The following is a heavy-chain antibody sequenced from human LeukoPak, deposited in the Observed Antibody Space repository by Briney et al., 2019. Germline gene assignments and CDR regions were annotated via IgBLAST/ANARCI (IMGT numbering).Heavy chain of an antibody. CDR3: ARTPRCSGGSCYWDFDY. Sequence: SETLSLTCTVSGGSISSYYWSWIRQPPGKGLEWIGYIYYSGSTNYNPSLKSRVTISVDTSKNQFSLKLSSVTAADTAVYHCARTPRCSGGSCYWDFDYWGQGTLVTVSS. J-gene: IGHJ4*02. CDR2: IYYSGST. D-gene: IGHD2-15*01. CDR1: GGSISSYY. V-gene: IGHV4-59*01.